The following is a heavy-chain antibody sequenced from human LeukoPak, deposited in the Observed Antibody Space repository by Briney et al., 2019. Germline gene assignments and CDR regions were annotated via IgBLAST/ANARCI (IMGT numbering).Heavy chain of an antibody. V-gene: IGHV4-31*03. J-gene: IGHJ4*02. CDR3: ASPPHYDSSGYVY. CDR2: IYYSGST. Sequence: SETLSLTCTVSGGSIISGGYYWSWIRQHPGKGLEWIGYIYYSGSTYYNPSLKSRVTISVDTSKNQFSLKLSSVTAADTAVYYCASPPHYDSSGYVYWGQGTLVTVSS. CDR1: GGSIISGGYY. D-gene: IGHD3-22*01.